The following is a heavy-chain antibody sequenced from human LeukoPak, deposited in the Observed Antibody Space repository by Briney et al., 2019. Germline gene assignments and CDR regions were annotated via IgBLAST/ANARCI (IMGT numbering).Heavy chain of an antibody. CDR1: GASIISDTYY. V-gene: IGHV4-39*07. CDR2: IYYSGST. J-gene: IGHJ4*02. D-gene: IGHD3-22*01. CDR3: ARNFYASSGYYLDDFYFDF. Sequence: SETLSLTCTVSGASIISDTYYWGWIRQPPGKGLEWIGSIYYSGSTYYSPSLKNRVTMSVDTSTNQFSLKLISVTAADTALYYCARNFYASSGYYLDDFYFDFWGQGTLVTVSS.